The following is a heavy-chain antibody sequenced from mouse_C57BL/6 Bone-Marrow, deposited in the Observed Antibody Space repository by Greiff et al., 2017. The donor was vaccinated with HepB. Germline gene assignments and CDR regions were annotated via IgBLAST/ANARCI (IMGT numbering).Heavy chain of an antibody. CDR2: ISGGGGNT. CDR1: GFTFSSYT. D-gene: IGHD4-1*01. V-gene: IGHV5-9*01. CDR3: ARQIWVDY. J-gene: IGHJ2*01. Sequence: EVKLMEPGGGLVKPGGSLKLSCAASGFTFSSYTMSWVRQTPEKRLEWVATISGGGGNTYYPDSVKGRFAISRDNAKNTLYLQMSSLRSEDTALYYCARQIWVDYWGQGTTLTVAS.